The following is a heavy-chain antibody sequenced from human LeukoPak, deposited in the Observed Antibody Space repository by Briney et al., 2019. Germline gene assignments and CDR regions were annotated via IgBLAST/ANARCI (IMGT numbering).Heavy chain of an antibody. D-gene: IGHD6-19*01. J-gene: IGHJ6*02. V-gene: IGHV3-21*01. CDR1: GFPCSSYS. CDR3: ARVRQWLVQGYYYNGMDV. Sequence: KTGGSLRLTCAASGFPCSSYSMNWVRQAPGKGLEWVSSISSSSSYIYYADSVKGRFTISRDNAKNSLYLQMNSLRAEDTAVYYCARVRQWLVQGYYYNGMDVWGQGTTVTVSS. CDR2: ISSSSSYI.